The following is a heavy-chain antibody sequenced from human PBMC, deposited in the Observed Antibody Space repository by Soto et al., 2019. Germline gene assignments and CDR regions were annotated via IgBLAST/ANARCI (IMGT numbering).Heavy chain of an antibody. CDR2: IYYSGST. J-gene: IGHJ4*02. CDR1: GGSISSYY. CDR3: ARSEWFGELASGDYFDY. Sequence: QVQLQESGPGLVKPSETLSLTCTVSGGSISSYYWSWIRQPPGKGLEWIGYIYYSGSTNYNPSLKSRVTISVDTSKNQFSLKLSSVTAADTAVYYCARSEWFGELASGDYFDYWGQGTLVTVSS. D-gene: IGHD3-10*01. V-gene: IGHV4-59*01.